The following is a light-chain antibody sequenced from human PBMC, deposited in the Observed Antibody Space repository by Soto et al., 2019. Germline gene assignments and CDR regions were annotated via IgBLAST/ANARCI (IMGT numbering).Light chain of an antibody. J-gene: IGKJ5*01. CDR1: QSISWW. Sequence: TQSPSTLSAFVGDIVTITCRASQSISWWLAWYQVRPGRAPRLLIYDASTKATAIPDRISGGGSGTDFTITITGLEPEKLAVYYCQQYVSSPPFTFRQRTRLEI. V-gene: IGKV3D-20*01. CDR3: QQYVSSPPFT. CDR2: DAS.